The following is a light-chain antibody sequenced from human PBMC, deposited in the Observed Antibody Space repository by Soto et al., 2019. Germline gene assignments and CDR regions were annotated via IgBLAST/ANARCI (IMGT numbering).Light chain of an antibody. J-gene: IGKJ1*01. CDR1: QSVSSSF. CDR2: VAS. Sequence: EIVLTQSPGTLSLSPGERATLSCRASQSVSSSFLAWYQQKPGQAPRLRIYVASTRSTGIPDRFSGSGSGTDFTLTISRLEPEDFAVYYCQQYDSSPWTFGQGTKVEIK. CDR3: QQYDSSPWT. V-gene: IGKV3-20*01.